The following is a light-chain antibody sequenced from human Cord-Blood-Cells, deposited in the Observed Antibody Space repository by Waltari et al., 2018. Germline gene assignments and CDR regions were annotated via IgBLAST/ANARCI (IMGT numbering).Light chain of an antibody. CDR1: QGISSA. Sequence: AIQLTQSSSSLSASLGDRVTIACRASQGISSALAWYQQKPGKAPKLLIYDASSLESGVPSRFSGSGSGTDFTVTISSLQPEDFPTYYCQQFNSYPYPFGQGTKLEIK. J-gene: IGKJ2*01. CDR2: DAS. V-gene: IGKV1-13*02. CDR3: QQFNSYPYP.